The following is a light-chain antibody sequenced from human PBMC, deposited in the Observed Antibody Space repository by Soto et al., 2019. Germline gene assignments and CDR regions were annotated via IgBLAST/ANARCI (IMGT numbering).Light chain of an antibody. CDR2: DAS. CDR1: QSISSW. V-gene: IGKV1-5*01. Sequence: DIQMTQSPSTLSASVGDRVTITCRASQSISSWLAWYQQKPGKAPKLLIYDASSLESGVPSRFSGSGSGTEFTLTISSLQPDDFAPYCCQQTKSPPHPFGQGTKL. CDR3: QQTKSPPHP. J-gene: IGKJ5*01.